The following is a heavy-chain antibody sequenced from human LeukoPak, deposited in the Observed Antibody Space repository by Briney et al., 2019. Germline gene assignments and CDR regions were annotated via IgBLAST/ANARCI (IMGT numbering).Heavy chain of an antibody. CDR1: GYTFTSYY. CDR3: ARDPGGITIFGWAFDI. V-gene: IGHV1-46*01. J-gene: IGHJ3*02. CDR2: INPSGGST. D-gene: IGHD3-3*01. Sequence: GASVKVSCKASGYTFTSYYMHWVRQAPGQGLEWMGIINPSGGSTSYAQKFQGRVTMTRDTSTSTVYMELSSLRSEDTAVYYCARDPGGITIFGWAFDIWGQGTMVTVSS.